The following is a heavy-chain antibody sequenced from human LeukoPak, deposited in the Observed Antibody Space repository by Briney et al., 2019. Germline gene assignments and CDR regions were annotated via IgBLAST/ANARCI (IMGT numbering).Heavy chain of an antibody. CDR2: IYPGDSDT. D-gene: IGHD5-24*01. V-gene: IGHV5-51*01. CDR3: GRLRDGSSVY. CDR1: GYTFTRFW. Sequence: GESLKISCKCSGYTFTRFWIGWVRQMPGKGLEWMGIIYPGDSDTRYTPSLQGQLTISADKSISTPYLPQNSVNASHTRILNFGRLRDGSSVYWGDGTPVSVSP. J-gene: IGHJ4*01.